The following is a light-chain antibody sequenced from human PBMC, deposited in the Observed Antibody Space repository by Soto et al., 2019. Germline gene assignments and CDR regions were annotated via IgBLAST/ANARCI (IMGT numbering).Light chain of an antibody. CDR1: SSDVGGYNY. V-gene: IGLV2-14*01. CDR2: EVS. J-gene: IGLJ1*01. Sequence: QSALTQPASVSGSPGQSITISCTGTSSDVGGYNYVSWYQQHPGKAPKLLIYEVSNRPSGVSNRFSGSKTGHTASLTIYGHQAEDEAGYYCSTYTSSSTQYVFGTGTKLTVL. CDR3: STYTSSSTQYV.